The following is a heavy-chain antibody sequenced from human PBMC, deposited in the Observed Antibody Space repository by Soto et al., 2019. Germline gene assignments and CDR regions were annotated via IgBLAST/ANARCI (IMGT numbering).Heavy chain of an antibody. CDR1: GGFFSRGGYH. CDR3: ARGYGDYGTEGL. CDR2: IFYSGTA. V-gene: IGHV4-31*03. J-gene: IGHJ2*01. D-gene: IGHD4-17*01. Sequence: QGQLQESGPGLVKPSQTLSLTCTVSGGFFSRGGYHWHWIRQHPGKGLVWIGYIFYSGTAYDNPSPQSRVPSSSGPPKKKFSLKMTSVTAADPAIYYCARGYGDYGTEGLWGRGPLVPVSS.